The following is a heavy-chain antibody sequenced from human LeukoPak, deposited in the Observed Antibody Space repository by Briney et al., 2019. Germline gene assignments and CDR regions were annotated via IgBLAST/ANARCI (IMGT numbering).Heavy chain of an antibody. D-gene: IGHD7-27*01. J-gene: IGHJ3*02. CDR2: ISSSSSYI. Sequence: GGSLRLSCSASGFTFSSYAMHWVRQAPGKGLEWVSSISSSSSYIYYADSVKGRFTISRDNAKNSLYLQMNSLRAEDTAVYYCASVEIWGAFDIWGQGTMVTVSS. CDR1: GFTFSSYA. CDR3: ASVEIWGAFDI. V-gene: IGHV3-21*01.